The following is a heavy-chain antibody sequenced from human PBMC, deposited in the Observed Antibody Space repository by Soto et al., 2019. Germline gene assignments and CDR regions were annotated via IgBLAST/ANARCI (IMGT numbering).Heavy chain of an antibody. CDR1: GFTFSSYW. Sequence: GGSLRLSCAASGFTFSSYWMSWVRQAPGKGLEWVANIKQDGSEKYYVDSVKGRFTISRDNAKNSLYLQMNSLRAEDTAVYYCASIAVADTSNAFDIWGQGTMVTVSS. D-gene: IGHD6-19*01. V-gene: IGHV3-7*03. J-gene: IGHJ3*02. CDR2: IKQDGSEK. CDR3: ASIAVADTSNAFDI.